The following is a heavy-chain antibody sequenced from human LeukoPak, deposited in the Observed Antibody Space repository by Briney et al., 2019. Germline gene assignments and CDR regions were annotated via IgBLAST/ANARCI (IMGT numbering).Heavy chain of an antibody. CDR3: AKDRPTSYYYDSSGYDY. CDR2: ISGSGGST. Sequence: GGSLRLSCAASGFTFSSYAMSWVRQAPGKGLEGVSAISGSGGSTYYADAVKGRFTISRDNSKNTLYLQMNSLRAEDTAVYYCAKDRPTSYYYDSSGYDYWGQGTLVTVSS. V-gene: IGHV3-23*01. CDR1: GFTFSSYA. J-gene: IGHJ4*02. D-gene: IGHD3-22*01.